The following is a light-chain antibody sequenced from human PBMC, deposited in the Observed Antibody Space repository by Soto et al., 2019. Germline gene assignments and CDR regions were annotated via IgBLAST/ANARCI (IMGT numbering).Light chain of an antibody. CDR2: GAS. CDR1: QSVSSN. Sequence: EIAMTQSPATLSVSPGERGTLSCRASQSVSSNLAWYQQKPGQAPRLLIYGASTRATGIPARFSGSGSGTEFTLTISSLQPEDFATYYCLQDYTYPWTFGQGTKVDIK. J-gene: IGKJ1*01. V-gene: IGKV3D-15*01. CDR3: LQDYTYPWT.